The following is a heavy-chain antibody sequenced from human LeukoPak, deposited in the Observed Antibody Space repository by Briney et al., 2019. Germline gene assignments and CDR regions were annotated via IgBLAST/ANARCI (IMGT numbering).Heavy chain of an antibody. CDR2: ICGHGISI. CDR1: GFTFSNYA. J-gene: IGHJ6*02. V-gene: IGHV3-23*01. Sequence: GGSLRLSCEASGFTFSNYAVSWVRQAPGKGLEWVSGICGHGISIYYADSVKGRFTISRDNSKNTLYLQMNSLRAEDTAVYYCAKEGNDSSGYYWGYYYGMDVWGQGTTVTVSS. D-gene: IGHD3-22*01. CDR3: AKEGNDSSGYYWGYYYGMDV.